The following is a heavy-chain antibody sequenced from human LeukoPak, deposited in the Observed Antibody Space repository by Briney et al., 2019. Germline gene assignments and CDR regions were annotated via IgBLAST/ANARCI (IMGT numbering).Heavy chain of an antibody. CDR2: ISSSGSTI. CDR1: GFTFTSYG. D-gene: IGHD3-10*01. J-gene: IGHJ4*02. V-gene: IGHV3-48*04. Sequence: GGSLRLSCVASGFTFTSYGMNWVRQAPGKGLEWVSYISSSGSTIYYADSVKGRFTISRDNAKNSLYLQMNSLRAEDTAVYYCARGWVVRGVMFDYWGQGTLVTVSS. CDR3: ARGWVVRGVMFDY.